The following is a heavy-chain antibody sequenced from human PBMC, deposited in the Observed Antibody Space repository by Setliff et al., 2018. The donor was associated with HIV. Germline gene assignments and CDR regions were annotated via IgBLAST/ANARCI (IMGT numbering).Heavy chain of an antibody. J-gene: IGHJ5*02. CDR1: GASFSDYY. Sequence: LSLTCAVYGASFSDYYWSWIRQPPGKGLEWIGEINHSGSANYNPSLKGRVTLSVDTSKNQFSLKVTSVTAADTAVYYCARATLLIRSWFDPWGQGTLVTVSS. CDR2: INHSGSA. CDR3: ARATLLIRSWFDP. D-gene: IGHD3-10*01. V-gene: IGHV4-34*01.